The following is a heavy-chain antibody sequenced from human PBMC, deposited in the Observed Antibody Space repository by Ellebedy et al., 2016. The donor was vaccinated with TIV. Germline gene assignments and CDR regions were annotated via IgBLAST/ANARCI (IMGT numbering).Heavy chain of an antibody. V-gene: IGHV3-30*03. D-gene: IGHD1-26*01. CDR2: ISYDGTNK. CDR1: GFTFITYG. J-gene: IGHJ4*02. Sequence: GESLKISCAASGFTFITYGMHWVRQAPGKGLEWLAVISYDGTNKYYADSVKGRFTISRDNSKSTLYLQMNSLRAEDTAVYYCARGRWEVFSIMDYWGLGTLVTVSS. CDR3: ARGRWEVFSIMDY.